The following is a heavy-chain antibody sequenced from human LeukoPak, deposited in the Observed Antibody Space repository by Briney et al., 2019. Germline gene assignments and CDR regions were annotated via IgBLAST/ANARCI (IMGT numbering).Heavy chain of an antibody. D-gene: IGHD6-25*01. Sequence: SETLSLTCTVSGGSISSSSYYWGWIRQPPGKGLEWIGSIYYSGSTYYNPSLKSRVTISVDTSKNQFSLKLSSVTAADTAVYYCAAPQQEPAAAVSRGSFDYWGQGTLVTVSS. V-gene: IGHV4-39*07. J-gene: IGHJ4*02. CDR3: AAPQQEPAAAVSRGSFDY. CDR1: GGSISSSSYY. CDR2: IYYSGST.